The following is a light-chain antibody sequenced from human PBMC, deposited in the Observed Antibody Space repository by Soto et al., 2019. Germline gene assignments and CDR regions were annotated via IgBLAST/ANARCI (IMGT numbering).Light chain of an antibody. CDR3: QQYYDWPPYT. J-gene: IGKJ2*01. CDR2: GAS. V-gene: IGKV3-15*01. Sequence: EIVMTQSPATVSVSPGERATLSCRASQSVDNKLAWYLQMPGQAPRLLIYGASTRATGVSVRFSGSGSGTDFTLTISSLQSEDFGVYYCQQYYDWPPYTFGQGTKLEIK. CDR1: QSVDNK.